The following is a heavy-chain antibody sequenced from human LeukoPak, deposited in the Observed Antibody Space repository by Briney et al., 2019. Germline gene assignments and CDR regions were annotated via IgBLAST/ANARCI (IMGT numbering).Heavy chain of an antibody. CDR3: ARLFDS. V-gene: IGHV4-39*01. CDR2: INYSGTI. Sequence: ASETLSLTCTVSGGAISNDNFYWGWVRQPPGKGLEWVASINYSGTIYYNPSLRSRVSISVDTSRTQFFLRLNSVTAADTAVYYCARLFDSWGQGTLVTVSS. CDR1: GGAISNDNFY. J-gene: IGHJ4*02.